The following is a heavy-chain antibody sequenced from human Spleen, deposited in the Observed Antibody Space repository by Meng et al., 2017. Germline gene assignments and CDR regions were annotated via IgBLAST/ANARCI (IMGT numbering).Heavy chain of an antibody. J-gene: IGHJ3*02. CDR2: IDSGKTI. Sequence: GESLKISCAASGFTFSAYEMIWVRQAPGKGLEWVSYIDSGKTIHYADSVKGRFTISRDDARNSLYLQMNSLRAEDTALYYCAREKDTTMGNAFDIWGQGTMVTVSS. CDR1: GFTFSAYE. D-gene: IGHD5-18*01. V-gene: IGHV3-48*03. CDR3: AREKDTTMGNAFDI.